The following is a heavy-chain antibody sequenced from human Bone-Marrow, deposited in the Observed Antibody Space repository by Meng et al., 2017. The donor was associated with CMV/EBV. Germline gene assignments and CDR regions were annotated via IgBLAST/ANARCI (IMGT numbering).Heavy chain of an antibody. CDR2: ISSSSSYL. CDR3: ARDKSAGIAVAAFDY. V-gene: IGHV3-21*01. Sequence: GESLKISCAASGFTFSSYGMNWVRQAPGKGLEWVSSISSSSSYLYYADSVKGRFTISRDNAKNSLYLQMNSLRAEDTAVYYCARDKSAGIAVAAFDYWGQGTLVTFSS. CDR1: GFTFSSYG. D-gene: IGHD6-19*01. J-gene: IGHJ4*02.